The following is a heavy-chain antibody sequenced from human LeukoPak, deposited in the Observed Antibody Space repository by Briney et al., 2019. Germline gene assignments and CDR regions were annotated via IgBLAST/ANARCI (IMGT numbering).Heavy chain of an antibody. CDR1: GGSISSGSYY. CDR3: AREVAAAAGLYYYYYYMDV. D-gene: IGHD6-13*01. Sequence: SETLSLTCTVSGGSISSGSYYWSWIRQPAGKGLEWIGRIYTSGSTNYNPSLKSRVTISVDTSKNQFSLKLSSVTAADTAVYYCAREVAAAAGLYYYYYYMDVWGKGTTVTISS. V-gene: IGHV4-61*02. J-gene: IGHJ6*03. CDR2: IYTSGST.